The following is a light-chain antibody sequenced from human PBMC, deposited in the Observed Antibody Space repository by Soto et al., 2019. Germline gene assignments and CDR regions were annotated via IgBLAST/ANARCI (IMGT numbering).Light chain of an antibody. Sequence: QSSLTQPASLSGSPGQSITISCTGTSSDVGGYNYVSWFQQHPGKAPKLKIYEVSNRPSGVSNRFSGSKSGYTASLTISELQAEDEADYYCTSFTSSNTWVFGGGTKVTVL. V-gene: IGLV2-14*03. CDR3: TSFTSSNTWV. J-gene: IGLJ3*02. CDR1: SSDVGGYNY. CDR2: EVS.